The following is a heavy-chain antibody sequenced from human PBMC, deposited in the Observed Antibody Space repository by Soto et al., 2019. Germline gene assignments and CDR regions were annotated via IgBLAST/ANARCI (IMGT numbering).Heavy chain of an antibody. CDR1: GGSFSGYY. D-gene: IGHD2-8*01. CDR3: SRDRGPGLYARYFDY. CDR2: INHSGST. V-gene: IGHV4-34*01. Sequence: QVQLQQWGAGLLKPSETLSLTCAVYGGSFSGYYWSWIRQPPGKGLEWIGEINHSGSTNYNPSLKRRITISVDTSKNQFSLKLSSVTTADTAVYYCSRDRGPGLYARYFDYWGQGTLVTVSS. J-gene: IGHJ4*02.